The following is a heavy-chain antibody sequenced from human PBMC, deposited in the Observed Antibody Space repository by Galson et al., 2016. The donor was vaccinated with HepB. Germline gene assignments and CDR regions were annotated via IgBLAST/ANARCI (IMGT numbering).Heavy chain of an antibody. CDR3: ARSNDMYYYDSRGYYKYAMDV. CDR2: IYPGDSDT. J-gene: IGHJ6*02. D-gene: IGHD3-22*01. CDR1: GYSFTNYW. Sequence: QSGAEVKKPGQSLKISCKGFGYSFTNYWIGWVRQMPGKGLEWMGIIYPGDSDTTYSPPFQGQVTIPADKSISTAYLQWSSLKASDTAMYYCARSNDMYYYDSRGYYKYAMDVRGQGTTVTVS. V-gene: IGHV5-51*01.